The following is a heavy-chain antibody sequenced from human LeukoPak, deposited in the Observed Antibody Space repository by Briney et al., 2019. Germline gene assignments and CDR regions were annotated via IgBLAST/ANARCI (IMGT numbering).Heavy chain of an antibody. V-gene: IGHV3-23*01. CDR1: GFTLSTYA. J-gene: IGHJ4*02. CDR3: ARDRGDGSGSYGIDY. Sequence: PGGSLRLSCAASGFTLSTYAMSWVRQTPGKGLEWVAATSSSDAGTYHADSVRGRFTISRDNSKNTLYLQMNSLRAEDTAVYYCARDRGDGSGSYGIDYWGQGTLVTVSS. CDR2: TSSSDAGT. D-gene: IGHD3-10*01.